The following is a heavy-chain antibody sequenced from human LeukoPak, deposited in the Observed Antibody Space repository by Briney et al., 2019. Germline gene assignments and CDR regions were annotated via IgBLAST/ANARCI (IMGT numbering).Heavy chain of an antibody. CDR1: GGSISSYY. D-gene: IGHD2-2*01. V-gene: IGHV4-59*01. Sequence: SETLSLTCTVSGGSISSYYWSWIRQPPGKGLEWIGYIYYSGSTNYNPSLKSRVTISVDTSKNQFSLKLSSVTAADTAVYYCARDIVVVPAAKFYYYYGMDVWGQGTTVTVSS. J-gene: IGHJ6*02. CDR2: IYYSGST. CDR3: ARDIVVVPAAKFYYYYGMDV.